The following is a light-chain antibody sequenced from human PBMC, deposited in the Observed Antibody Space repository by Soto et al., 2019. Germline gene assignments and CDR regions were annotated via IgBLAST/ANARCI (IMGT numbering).Light chain of an antibody. V-gene: IGKV3-15*01. CDR2: DSS. Sequence: EIVLTQSPAALSVSPGERVTLSCRASQGIGSTLAWYQQKPGQTPRLLIYDSSTRAIGIPTRFSGSRSGTEFTLTINGLQSEDFAIYYCQQYNNWPRTFGQGTKVDIK. CDR1: QGIGST. CDR3: QQYNNWPRT. J-gene: IGKJ1*01.